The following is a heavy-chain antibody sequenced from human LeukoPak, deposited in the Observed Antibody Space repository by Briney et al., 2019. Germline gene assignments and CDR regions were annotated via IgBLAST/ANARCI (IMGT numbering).Heavy chain of an antibody. D-gene: IGHD2-8*01. J-gene: IGHJ4*02. V-gene: IGHV3-66*01. CDR3: ARAVWDY. Sequence: PGGSLRLSCAASGFTFDDYGMSWVRQAPGKGLEWVSVVYSDGNTYYADSVKGRFTISRDNSKNTIYLQMNSLRGEDTAVYYCARAVWDYWGQGTLVTVSS. CDR2: VYSDGNT. CDR1: GFTFDDYG.